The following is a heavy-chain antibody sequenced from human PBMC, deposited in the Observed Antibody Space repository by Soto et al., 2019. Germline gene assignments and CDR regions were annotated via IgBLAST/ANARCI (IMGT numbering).Heavy chain of an antibody. V-gene: IGHV4-39*01. J-gene: IGHJ5*02. D-gene: IGHD3-10*01. CDR1: GGSISSSSYY. CDR3: ARSQRVVGELLSWFDP. Sequence: QLQLQESGPGLVKPSETLSHTCTVSGGSISSSSYYWGWIRQPPGKGLEWIGSIYYSGSTYYNPSLKSRVTISVDTSKNQFSLKLSSVTAADTAVYYCARSQRVVGELLSWFDPWGQGTLVTVSS. CDR2: IYYSGST.